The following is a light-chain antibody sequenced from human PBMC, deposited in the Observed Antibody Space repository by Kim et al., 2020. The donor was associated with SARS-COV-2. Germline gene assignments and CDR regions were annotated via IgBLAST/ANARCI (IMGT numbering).Light chain of an antibody. Sequence: EIVMTQSPATLSVSPGERANLSCRASQSVSSNLAWYQQKPGQAPRLLIYDASTRATGIPARFSGSGSGAEFTLTISSLQSEDFALYYCQQCNNWPPTFGQGTKVDIK. J-gene: IGKJ1*01. CDR2: DAS. CDR1: QSVSSN. CDR3: QQCNNWPPT. V-gene: IGKV3-15*01.